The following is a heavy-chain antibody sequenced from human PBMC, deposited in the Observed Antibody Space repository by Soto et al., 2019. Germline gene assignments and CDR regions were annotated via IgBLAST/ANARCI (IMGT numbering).Heavy chain of an antibody. V-gene: IGHV3-23*01. Sequence: EVQLLESGGGLVQPGESLRLSCAASGSTVSSYAMSWVRQAPGKGLEWVSSIRGSGVSTYYADSVTGRLTISRDNSKDTLYLQMNSLRADDTAVYYCAKDSADCSGAACYSDLSFPGMDCWGQGTTVTVSS. CDR2: IRGSGVST. D-gene: IGHD2-15*01. J-gene: IGHJ6*02. CDR1: GSTVSSYA. CDR3: AKDSADCSGAACYSDLSFPGMDC.